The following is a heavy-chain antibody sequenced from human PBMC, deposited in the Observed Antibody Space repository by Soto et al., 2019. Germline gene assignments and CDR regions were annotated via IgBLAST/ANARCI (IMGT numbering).Heavy chain of an antibody. CDR2: VNSDGITT. Sequence: EAQLVESGGGLVQPGESLRLSCVGTGFRFSIYWMNWVRQAPGKGLVWVSRVNSDGITTTYADSVRGRFTVSRDNANNTLYLEMNNLRAEDTAVYYCTRDDYSSVAYYGMDVWGQGTTVTVSS. V-gene: IGHV3-74*01. CDR1: GFRFSIYW. J-gene: IGHJ6*02. D-gene: IGHD6-25*01. CDR3: TRDDYSSVAYYGMDV.